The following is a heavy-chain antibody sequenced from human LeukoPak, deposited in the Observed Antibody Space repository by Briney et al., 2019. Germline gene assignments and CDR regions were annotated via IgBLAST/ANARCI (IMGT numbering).Heavy chain of an antibody. CDR1: GFTFSSYA. CDR3: ARDRRLRAVAGTIIFDY. Sequence: PGGSLRLSCAASGFTFSSYAMSWVRQAPGKGLEWVSAISGSGGNTYYADSVKGRFTISRDNSKNTLYLQMNSLRAEDTAVYYCARDRRLRAVAGTIIFDYWGQGTLVTVSS. V-gene: IGHV3-23*01. D-gene: IGHD6-19*01. J-gene: IGHJ4*02. CDR2: ISGSGGNT.